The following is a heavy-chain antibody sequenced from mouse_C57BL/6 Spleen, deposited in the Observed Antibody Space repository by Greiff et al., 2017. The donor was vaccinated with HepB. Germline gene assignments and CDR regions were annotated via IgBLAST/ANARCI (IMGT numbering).Heavy chain of an antibody. Sequence: EVQVVESGGGLVQPGGSLSLSCAASGFSFPVYFMSWVRQPPGKALEWLGFIRNKANGYTTEYSVSVKGRFTISRDKSQCILYLQMNALRAEDSATYYCARYYCNPYFDVRGTGTTVTVSS. J-gene: IGHJ1*03. D-gene: IGHD2-1*01. CDR3: ARYYCNPYFDV. CDR1: GFSFPVYF. V-gene: IGHV7-3*01. CDR2: IRNKANGYTT.